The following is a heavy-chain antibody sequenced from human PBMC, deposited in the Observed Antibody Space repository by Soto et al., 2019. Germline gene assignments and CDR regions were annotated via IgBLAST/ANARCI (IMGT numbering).Heavy chain of an antibody. J-gene: IGHJ4*02. CDR1: GDRISSNSAV. V-gene: IGHV6-1*01. CDR3: ARTKSVFDY. CDR2: TYYRSKWYN. Sequence: SQTLTLTCGISGDRISSNSAVCNLIKQSPSRGLEWLGRTYYRSKWYNEYAVSVKSRITINPDTSKNQFSLQLNSVTPEDTAVYYCARTKSVFDYWGQGTQVTVSS.